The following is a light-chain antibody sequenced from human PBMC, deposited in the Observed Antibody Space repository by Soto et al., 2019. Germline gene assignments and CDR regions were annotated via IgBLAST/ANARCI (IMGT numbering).Light chain of an antibody. CDR2: DND. CDR3: GTWDTSLSAGV. CDR1: SSNIGNNF. J-gene: IGLJ1*01. Sequence: QSVLTQPPSLSAAAGQKVTISCSGSSSNIGNNFVSWYQQLPGAAPKLLTYDNDRRPSGIPDRCSASKSGTSATLVITGLLTGDEADYYCGTWDTSLSAGVFGTGTKLTVL. V-gene: IGLV1-51*01.